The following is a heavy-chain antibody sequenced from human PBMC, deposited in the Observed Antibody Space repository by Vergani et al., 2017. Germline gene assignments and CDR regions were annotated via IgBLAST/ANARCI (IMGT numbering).Heavy chain of an antibody. V-gene: IGHV1-2*02. CDR3: ARGQWLPTLSFDY. CDR2: INPNSGGT. D-gene: IGHD6-19*01. Sequence: QVQLVQSGAEVKKPGASVKVSCKASGYTFTSYGISWVRQAPGQGLEWMGWINPNSGGTNYAQKFQGRGTMTRDTSISTAYMGLSRLRSDDTAVYYCARGQWLPTLSFDYWGQGTLVTVSS. J-gene: IGHJ4*02. CDR1: GYTFTSYG.